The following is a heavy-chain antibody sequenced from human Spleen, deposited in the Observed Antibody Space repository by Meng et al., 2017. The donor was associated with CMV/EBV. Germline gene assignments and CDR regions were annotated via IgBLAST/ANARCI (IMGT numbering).Heavy chain of an antibody. CDR1: GGSISSSSYY. J-gene: IGHJ4*02. D-gene: IGHD2-2*01. Sequence: CTVSGGSISSSSYYWGWIRQPPGKGLEWIGSIYYSGSTYYNPSLKSRVTISVDTSKNQFSLKLSSVTAADTAVYYCARLSTSWIDYWGQGTLVTVSS. V-gene: IGHV4-39*01. CDR2: IYYSGST. CDR3: ARLSTSWIDY.